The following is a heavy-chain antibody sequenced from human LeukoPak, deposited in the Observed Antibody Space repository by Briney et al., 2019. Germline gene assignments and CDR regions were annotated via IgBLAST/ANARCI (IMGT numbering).Heavy chain of an antibody. V-gene: IGHV3-9*03. J-gene: IGHJ3*01. D-gene: IGHD3-3*01. CDR1: GLTFDDYA. CDR3: ARGQIFGVVIIHDAYDF. Sequence: GGSLRLSCAASGLTFDDYAMHWVRQAPGKGLEWVSGISWNGGSIGYADSVKGRFTISRDNAKNSLYLQMNSLRAEDMALYYCARGQIFGVVIIHDAYDFWGQGTMVTVSS. CDR2: ISWNGGSI.